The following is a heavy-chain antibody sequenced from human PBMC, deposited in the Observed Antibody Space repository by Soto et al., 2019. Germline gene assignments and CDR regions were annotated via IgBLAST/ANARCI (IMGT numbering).Heavy chain of an antibody. J-gene: IGHJ3*02. CDR2: ISGSGGST. D-gene: IGHD3-16*02. V-gene: IGHV3-23*01. CDR1: GFTFSSYA. Sequence: GGSLRLSCAASGFTFSSYAMSWVRQAPGKGLEWVSAISGSGGSTYYADSVKGRFTISRDNSKNTLYLQMNSLRAEDTAVYYCAKDFPRVMITFGGVIADDAFDIWGQGTMVTVSS. CDR3: AKDFPRVMITFGGVIADDAFDI.